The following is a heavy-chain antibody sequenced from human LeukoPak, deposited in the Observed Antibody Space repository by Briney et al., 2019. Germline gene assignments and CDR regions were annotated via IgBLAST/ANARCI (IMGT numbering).Heavy chain of an antibody. D-gene: IGHD6-19*01. Sequence: SETLSLICTVSGASISSFLWSWIRQPAGKGLEWIGRIYTSGSTTYNPSLKSRVTMSVDTSKNQFSLKLNSVTAADTAFYYCARHNSGWFWDYWGQGTLVTVSS. J-gene: IGHJ4*02. CDR2: IYTSGST. CDR1: GASISSFL. V-gene: IGHV4-4*07. CDR3: ARHNSGWFWDY.